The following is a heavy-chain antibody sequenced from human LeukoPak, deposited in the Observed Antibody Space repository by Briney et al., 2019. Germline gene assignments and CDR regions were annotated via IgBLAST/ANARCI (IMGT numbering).Heavy chain of an antibody. CDR1: GGSISTSNYY. V-gene: IGHV4-39*07. D-gene: IGHD4-17*01. CDR3: ARVYGDYDTHFDY. Sequence: SETLSLTCTVSGGSISTSNYYWGWIRQPPGKGLEWIGNIFYSGSTNYNPSLKSRVTISVDTSKNQFSLKLSSVTAADTAVYYCARVYGDYDTHFDYWGQGTLVTVSS. J-gene: IGHJ4*02. CDR2: IFYSGST.